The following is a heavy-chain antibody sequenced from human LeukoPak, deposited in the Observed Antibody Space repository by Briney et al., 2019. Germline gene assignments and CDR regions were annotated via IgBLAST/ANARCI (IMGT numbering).Heavy chain of an antibody. D-gene: IGHD2-15*01. J-gene: IGHJ4*02. CDR3: AKDYCRDGNCPFPFLDS. V-gene: IGHV3-11*03. Sequence: GGSLRLSCAASGFTFSDYYMSWIRQAPGKGLEWVSYISSTSTYTNYADSVKGRFTISRDNAKNSLYLQMSSLRAEDTATYYCAKDYCRDGNCPFPFLDSWGQGTLVTVSS. CDR1: GFTFSDYY. CDR2: ISSTSTYT.